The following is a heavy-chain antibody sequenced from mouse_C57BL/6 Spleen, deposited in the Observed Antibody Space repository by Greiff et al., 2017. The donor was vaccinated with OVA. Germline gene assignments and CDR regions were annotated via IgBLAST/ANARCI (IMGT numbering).Heavy chain of an antibody. CDR1: GYTFTDYY. Sequence: EVQLQQSGPELVKPGASVKISCKASGYTFTDYYMNWVKQSHGKSLEWIGDINPNNGGTSYNQKFKGKATLTVDKSSSTAYMELRSLTSEDSAVYYCARATPGSSSWFAYWGQGTLVTVSA. CDR2: INPNNGGT. V-gene: IGHV1-26*01. CDR3: ARATPGSSSWFAY. J-gene: IGHJ3*01. D-gene: IGHD1-1*01.